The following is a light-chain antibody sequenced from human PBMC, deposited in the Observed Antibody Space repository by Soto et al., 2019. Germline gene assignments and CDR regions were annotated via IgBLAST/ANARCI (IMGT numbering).Light chain of an antibody. CDR2: DAS. V-gene: IGKV3-11*01. CDR3: QQRSNWPPDT. CDR1: QSVSSY. J-gene: IGKJ4*01. Sequence: EIVLTQSPATLSLSPGERATLSCRASQSVSSYLAWYQQKPGQAPRLLIYDASNRATGIPARFSGSGSGTDFTLTISSREPDDFVVYYCQQRSNWPPDTFGGGTKVEIK.